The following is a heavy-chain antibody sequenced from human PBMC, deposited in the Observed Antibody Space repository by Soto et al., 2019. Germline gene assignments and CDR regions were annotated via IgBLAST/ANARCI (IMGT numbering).Heavy chain of an antibody. CDR1: GYTFTGYY. CDR3: ARDEAGYSYYYYYYGMDV. CDR2: INPNSGGT. V-gene: IGHV1-2*02. Sequence: ASVKVSCKASGYTFTGYYMHWVRQAPGQGLEWMGWINPNSGGTNYAQKFQGRVTMTRDTSISTAYMELSRLRSDDTAVYYCARDEAGYSYYYYYYGMDVWGQGTTGTVS. J-gene: IGHJ6*02. D-gene: IGHD2-15*01.